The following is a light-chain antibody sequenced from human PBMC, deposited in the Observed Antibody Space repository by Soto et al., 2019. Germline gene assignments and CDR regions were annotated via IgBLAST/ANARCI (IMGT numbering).Light chain of an antibody. CDR2: GAS. V-gene: IGKV3-15*01. Sequence: EIVMAQSPATLSVSPGERATLSCRASQSVSSNLAWYQQKRGQAPRLLIYGASSRATGIPARFSGSGSGTEFTLTIGSLQSDDFAVYYCHQYNNWPRTFGQGTKVDIK. CDR1: QSVSSN. CDR3: HQYNNWPRT. J-gene: IGKJ2*01.